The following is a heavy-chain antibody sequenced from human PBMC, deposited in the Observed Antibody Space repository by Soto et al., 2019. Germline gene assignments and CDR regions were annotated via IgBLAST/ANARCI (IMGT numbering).Heavy chain of an antibody. J-gene: IGHJ6*02. D-gene: IGHD3-10*01. V-gene: IGHV3-7*05. Sequence: GGSLRLSCAASGFTFSSYWMSWVRQAPGKGLEWVANIKQDGSEKYYVDSVKGRFTISRDNAKNSLYLQMNSLRAEDTAVYYCASFGSGSYYIPYYYYYYGMDVWGQGTTVTVSS. CDR2: IKQDGSEK. CDR1: GFTFSSYW. CDR3: ASFGSGSYYIPYYYYYYGMDV.